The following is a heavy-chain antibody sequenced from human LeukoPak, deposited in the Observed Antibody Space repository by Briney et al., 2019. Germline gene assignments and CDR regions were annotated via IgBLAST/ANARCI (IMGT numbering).Heavy chain of an antibody. CDR1: GFTFSSYA. CDR2: ISYDGSNK. V-gene: IGHV3-30*04. Sequence: GRSLRLSCAASGFTFSSYAMHWVRQAPGKGLEWVSVISYDGSNKYYADSVKGRFTISRDNSKNTLYLQMNSLRAEDTAVYYCAKDLLPYSNYYDSSGLGYWGQGTLVTVSS. J-gene: IGHJ4*02. D-gene: IGHD3-22*01. CDR3: AKDLLPYSNYYDSSGLGY.